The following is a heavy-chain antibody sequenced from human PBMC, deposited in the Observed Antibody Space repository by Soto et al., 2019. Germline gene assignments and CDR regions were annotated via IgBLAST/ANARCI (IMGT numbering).Heavy chain of an antibody. CDR1: GGTFSSYA. V-gene: IGHV1-69*13. CDR2: IIPIFGTA. Sequence: ASVKVSCKASGGTFSSYAISWVRQAPGQGLEWMGGIIPIFGTANYAQKFQGRVTITADESTSTAYMELSSLRSEDTAVYYCARDANHDFMAGFLYYGMDVWGQGTTVTVSS. CDR3: ARDANHDFMAGFLYYGMDV. J-gene: IGHJ6*02. D-gene: IGHD2-21*02.